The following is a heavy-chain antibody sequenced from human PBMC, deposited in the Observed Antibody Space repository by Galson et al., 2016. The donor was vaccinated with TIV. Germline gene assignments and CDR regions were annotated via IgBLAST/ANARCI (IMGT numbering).Heavy chain of an antibody. CDR1: ECTFIGHY. V-gene: IGHV1-2*02. CDR3: ASVPTAVTGFYFDS. J-gene: IGHJ4*02. Sequence: SVKVSCKASECTFIGHYIHWVRQAPEQGLEWMGWINPNTGDTKYEQKLQGRVIMTRDTSVNTAYVELRSLRSADTAVYYCASVPTAVTGFYFDSWGQGTLVAVSS. D-gene: IGHD2-21*02. CDR2: INPNTGDT.